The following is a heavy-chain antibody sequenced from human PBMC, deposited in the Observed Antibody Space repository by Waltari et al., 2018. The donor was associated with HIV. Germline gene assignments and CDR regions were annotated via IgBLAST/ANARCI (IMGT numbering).Heavy chain of an antibody. J-gene: IGHJ4*02. V-gene: IGHV3-30-3*01. CDR3: ARYPQYCSSTSCSYYFDY. CDR2: ISYDGSNK. Sequence: QVQLVESGGGVVQPGRFLRLSGAAPGFPSSSSSIHWVRQAPGKGLDWVAVISYDGSNKYYADSVKGRFTISRDNSKNTLYLQMNSLRAEDTAVYYCARYPQYCSSTSCSYYFDYWGQGTLVTVSS. D-gene: IGHD2-2*01. CDR1: GFPSSSSS.